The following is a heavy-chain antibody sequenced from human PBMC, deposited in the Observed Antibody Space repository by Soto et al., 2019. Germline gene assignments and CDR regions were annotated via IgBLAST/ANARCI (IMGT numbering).Heavy chain of an antibody. V-gene: IGHV4-59*01. Sequence: QVQLQESGPGLVKPSETLSLTCTVSSDSITNYYWSWIRQSPGKGLERIGYIHDSGRSNYNPSLKSRVKISVDTSKKQFSLKLNSLTTADTAVYYCARVGGTRGWYWGQGTLVTVSS. J-gene: IGHJ4*02. CDR1: SDSITNYY. CDR2: IHDSGRS. D-gene: IGHD2-15*01. CDR3: ARVGGTRGWY.